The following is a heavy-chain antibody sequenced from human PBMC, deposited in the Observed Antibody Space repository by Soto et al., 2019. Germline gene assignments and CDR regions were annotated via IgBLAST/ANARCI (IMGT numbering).Heavy chain of an antibody. Sequence: GGSLRLSCAASGFTFSRYWMTWVRQAPGKGLEWVADIKEDGSEKYYVDSVKGRFTISRDNAKNSLFLQMNSLRAADTAVYYCAKAPRIQLWNKYYYYGMDVWGQGTTVTVSS. CDR1: GFTFSRYW. V-gene: IGHV3-7*02. CDR3: AKAPRIQLWNKYYYYGMDV. J-gene: IGHJ6*02. CDR2: IKEDGSEK. D-gene: IGHD5-18*01.